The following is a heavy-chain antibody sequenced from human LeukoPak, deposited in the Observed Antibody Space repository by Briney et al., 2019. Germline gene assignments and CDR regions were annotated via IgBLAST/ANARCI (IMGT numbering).Heavy chain of an antibody. D-gene: IGHD6-19*01. V-gene: IGHV1-2*02. J-gene: IGHJ4*02. CDR2: INPSSGAT. Sequence: GASVTLSRKSSGYTFTVYYLHWVRQAPGQGLEWMGWINPSSGATNYPQTFQGTVTMTRDTSITTSYMELSRLRSDDTAVYYCARGRGSGWYPSDYWGQGTLVTVSS. CDR3: ARGRGSGWYPSDY. CDR1: GYTFTVYY.